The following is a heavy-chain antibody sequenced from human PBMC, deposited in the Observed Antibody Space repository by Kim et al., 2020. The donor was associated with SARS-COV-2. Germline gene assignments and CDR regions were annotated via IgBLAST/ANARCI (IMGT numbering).Heavy chain of an antibody. CDR2: IRSKAYGGTT. CDR3: TREGWAYGSGRNPSDYGMDV. D-gene: IGHD3-10*01. Sequence: GGSLRLSCTASGFTFGDYAMSWFRQAPGKGLEWVGFIRSKAYGGTTEYAASVKGRFTISRDDSKSIAHLQMNSLKTEDTAVYYCTREGWAYGSGRNPSDYGMDVWGQGTTVTVSS. V-gene: IGHV3-49*03. J-gene: IGHJ6*02. CDR1: GFTFGDYA.